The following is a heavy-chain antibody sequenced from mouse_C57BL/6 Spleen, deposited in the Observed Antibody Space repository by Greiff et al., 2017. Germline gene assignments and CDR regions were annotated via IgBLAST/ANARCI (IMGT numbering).Heavy chain of an antibody. CDR2: IDPENGDT. D-gene: IGHD2-4*01. CDR3: THYDYDVGWYFDV. J-gene: IGHJ1*03. Sequence: EVQLQQSGAELVRPGASVKLSCTASGFNIKDDYMHWVKQRPEPGLEWIGWIDPENGDTEYASKFQGKGTITADTSSNTAYLQLSSLTSEDTAVYYCTHYDYDVGWYFDVWGTGTTVTVSS. CDR1: GFNIKDDY. V-gene: IGHV14-4*01.